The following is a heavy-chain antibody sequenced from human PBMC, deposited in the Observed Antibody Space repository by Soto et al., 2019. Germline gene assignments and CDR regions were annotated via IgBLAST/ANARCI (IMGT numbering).Heavy chain of an antibody. V-gene: IGHV1-18*01. CDR1: GYTFTSYG. CDR3: ARDSMLMGATPLNY. J-gene: IGHJ4*02. CDR2: ISDYNGNT. Sequence: QVQLVQSGAEVKKPGASVKVSCKASGYTFTSYGISWVRQAPGQGLEWMGWISDYNGNTNYAQKLEGRVTMTTDTSTSTAYMELRSLRSDDTAVYYCARDSMLMGATPLNYWGQGTLVTVSS. D-gene: IGHD1-26*01.